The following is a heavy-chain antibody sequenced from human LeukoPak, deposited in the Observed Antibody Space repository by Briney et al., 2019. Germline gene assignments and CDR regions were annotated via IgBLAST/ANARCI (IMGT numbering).Heavy chain of an antibody. CDR2: IYYSGST. CDR1: GGSISSYY. CDR3: AGSSLYYDSSGYYSGDAFDI. Sequence: PSETLSLTCTVSGGSISSYYWSWIRQPPGKGLEWIGYIYYSGSTNYNPSLKSRVTISVDTSKNQFSLKLSSVTAADTAVYYCAGSSLYYDSSGYYSGDAFDIWGQGTMVTVSS. D-gene: IGHD3-22*01. J-gene: IGHJ3*02. V-gene: IGHV4-59*01.